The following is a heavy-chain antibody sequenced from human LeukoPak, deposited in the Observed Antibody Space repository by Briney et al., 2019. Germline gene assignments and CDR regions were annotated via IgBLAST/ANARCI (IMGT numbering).Heavy chain of an antibody. CDR3: ARDYYDSSGYRWFDP. CDR2: IYYSGST. CDR1: GGSISSYY. Sequence: PSDTLSLTCTVSGGSISSYYWSWIRQPPGKGLEWIGYIYYSGSTNYNPSLKSRVTISVDTSKNQFSLKLSSVTAADTAVYYCARDYYDSSGYRWFDPWGQGTLVTVSS. J-gene: IGHJ5*02. V-gene: IGHV4-59*01. D-gene: IGHD3-22*01.